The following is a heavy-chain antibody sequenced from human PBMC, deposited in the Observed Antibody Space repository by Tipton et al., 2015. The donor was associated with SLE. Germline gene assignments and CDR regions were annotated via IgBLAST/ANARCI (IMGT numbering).Heavy chain of an antibody. CDR1: GFTFSNAW. CDR2: IKSKTDGGTT. Sequence: SLRLSCAASGFTFSNAWMSWVRQAPGKGLEWVGRIKSKTDGGTTDYAAPVKGRFTISRDDSKNTLYLQMNSLKTEDTAVYYCTKPLYGLWFGDYWGQGTLVTVSS. J-gene: IGHJ4*02. CDR3: TKPLYGLWFGDY. V-gene: IGHV3-15*01. D-gene: IGHD3-10*01.